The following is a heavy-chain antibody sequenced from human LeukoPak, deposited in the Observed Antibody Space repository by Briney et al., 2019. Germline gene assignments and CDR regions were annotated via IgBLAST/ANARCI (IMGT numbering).Heavy chain of an antibody. CDR3: ARGSYSSSWYGVFYYYYMDV. V-gene: IGHV4-34*01. Sequence: PSETLSLTCAVYGGSFSGYYWSWIRQPPGKGLEWIGEINHSGSTNYNPSLKSRVTISVDTSKNQFSLKLSSVTAADTAVYYCARGSYSSSWYGVFYYYYMDVWGKGTTVTVSS. J-gene: IGHJ6*03. CDR2: INHSGST. CDR1: GGSFSGYY. D-gene: IGHD6-13*01.